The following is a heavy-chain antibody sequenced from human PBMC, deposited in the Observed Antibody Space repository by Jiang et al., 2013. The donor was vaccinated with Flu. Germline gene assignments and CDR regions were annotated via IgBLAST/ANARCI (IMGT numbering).Heavy chain of an antibody. CDR1: GDSVSNNRRT. V-gene: IGHV6-1*01. J-gene: IGHJ4*02. CDR3: ARDNQLYPERYFDY. D-gene: IGHD1-14*01. CDR2: TYYRTKWYY. Sequence: SGDSVSNNRRTWNWVRQSPSRGLEWLGRTYYRTKWYYDYASSVKGRVTINPDTSKNQFSLQLNSVTPEDTAVYYCARDNQLYPERYFDYWGQGTLVTVSS.